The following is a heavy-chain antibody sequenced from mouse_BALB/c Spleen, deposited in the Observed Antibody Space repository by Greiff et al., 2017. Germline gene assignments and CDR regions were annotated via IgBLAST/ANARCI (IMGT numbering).Heavy chain of an antibody. Sequence: QVQLQQPGAELVKPGAPVKLSCKASGYTFTSYWMNWVKQRPGRGLEWIGRIDPSDSETHYNQKFKDKATLTVDKSSSTAYIQLSSLTSEDSAVYYCAREDYGHYLWFAYWGQGTLVTVSA. J-gene: IGHJ3*01. CDR2: IDPSDSET. V-gene: IGHV1-69*02. D-gene: IGHD2-1*01. CDR1: GYTFTSYW. CDR3: AREDYGHYLWFAY.